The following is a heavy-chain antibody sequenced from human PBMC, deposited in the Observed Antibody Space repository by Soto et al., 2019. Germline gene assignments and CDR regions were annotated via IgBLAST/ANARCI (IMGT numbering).Heavy chain of an antibody. D-gene: IGHD6-13*01. CDR1: GFTFSSYW. CDR3: ARAEQQLVLNYYYYYYMDV. Sequence: GGSLRLSCAASGFTFSSYWMSWVRQAPGKGLEWVANIKQDGSEKYYVDSVKGRFTISRDNAKNSLYLQMNSLRAEDTAVYYCARAEQQLVLNYYYYYYMDVWGKGTTVTVSS. J-gene: IGHJ6*03. V-gene: IGHV3-7*01. CDR2: IKQDGSEK.